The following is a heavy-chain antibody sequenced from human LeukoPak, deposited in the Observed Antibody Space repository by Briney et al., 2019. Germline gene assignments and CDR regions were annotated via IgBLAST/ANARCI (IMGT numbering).Heavy chain of an antibody. J-gene: IGHJ6*03. V-gene: IGHV4-34*01. CDR2: INHSGST. D-gene: IGHD6-13*01. CDR3: ARGRYSSSWYGYYYYMDV. CDR1: GGSFSGYY. Sequence: SETLSLTCAVYGGSFSGYYWSWIRQPPGKGLEWIGEINHSGSTNYNPSLKSRVTISVDTSKNQFSLKLSSVTAADTAVYYCARGRYSSSWYGYYYYMDVWGKGTTVTVS.